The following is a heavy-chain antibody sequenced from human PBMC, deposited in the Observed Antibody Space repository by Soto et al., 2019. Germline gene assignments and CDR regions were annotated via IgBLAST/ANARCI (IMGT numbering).Heavy chain of an antibody. J-gene: IGHJ4*02. CDR1: GFTFSSYG. CDR3: AKDSQLHWSDY. V-gene: IGHV3-30*18. D-gene: IGHD2-2*01. CDR2: ISYDGSNK. Sequence: GGSLRLSCAASGFTFSSYGMHWVRQAPGKGLEWVAVISYDGSNKYYADSVKGRFTISRDNSKNTLYLQMNSLRAEDTAVYYCAKDSQLHWSDYWGQGTLVTVSS.